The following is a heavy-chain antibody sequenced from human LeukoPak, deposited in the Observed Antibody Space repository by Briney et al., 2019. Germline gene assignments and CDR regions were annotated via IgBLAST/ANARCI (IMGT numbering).Heavy chain of an antibody. V-gene: IGHV5-51*01. CDR1: GFTFTSFW. D-gene: IGHD1-26*01. J-gene: IGHJ5*02. CDR2: IYPVDSDT. CDR3: ARRHHLYHSGDTYFDP. Sequence: GESLKISCEASGFTFTSFWIAWVRQMPGKGLEWVGTIYPVDSDTRYSPSFQGQVTISADKSISTTYLQWNSLRASDTAIYFCARRHHLYHSGDTYFDPWGQGTLVTVTS.